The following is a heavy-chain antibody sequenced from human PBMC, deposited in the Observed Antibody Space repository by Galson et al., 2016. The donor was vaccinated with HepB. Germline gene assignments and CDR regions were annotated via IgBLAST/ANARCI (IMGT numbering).Heavy chain of an antibody. CDR1: GYTFTRYY. CDR3: ARGGYYDSSGSLRY. J-gene: IGHJ4*02. CDR2: INPSGGST. Sequence: SGYTFTRYYIHWVRQAPGQGLEWMGVINPSGGSTKDAQEFQGRVTMTRDTSTSTVYMELSSLRSEDTAVYFCARGGYYDSSGSLRYWGQGTLVTVSS. D-gene: IGHD3-22*01. V-gene: IGHV1-46*01.